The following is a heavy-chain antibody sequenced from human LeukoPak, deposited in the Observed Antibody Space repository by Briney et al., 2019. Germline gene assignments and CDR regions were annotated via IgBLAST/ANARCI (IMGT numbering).Heavy chain of an antibody. CDR1: ELTSSTSW. Sequence: GGSLRLSCAASELTSSTSWMSWVRQAPGKGLEWVAQTRQDGSEKYYVDSVKGRFTTSRDKNSLFLQMNSVRAEDTAVYYCARDIVLEWLLGLPDFDYWGQGTLVTVSS. J-gene: IGHJ4*02. CDR2: TRQDGSEK. CDR3: ARDIVLEWLLGLPDFDY. D-gene: IGHD3-3*01. V-gene: IGHV3-7*01.